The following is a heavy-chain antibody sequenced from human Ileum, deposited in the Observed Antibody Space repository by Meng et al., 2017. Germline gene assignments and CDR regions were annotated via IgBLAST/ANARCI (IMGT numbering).Heavy chain of an antibody. CDR3: ATGVDWAKSGNI. CDR2: IHPGGST. V-gene: IGHV4-34*01. CDR1: DGSLGGYY. J-gene: IGHJ4*02. D-gene: IGHD3-9*01. Sequence: QGQLRQGGAGLLKPSETLSLTCAVYDGSLGGYYLSWIRQPPRKGLEWVGEIHPGGSTSYNPSLQSRVTIAVDTSKNQFSVTLSSVSAADTAVYYCATGVDWAKSGNIWGQGTLVTVSS.